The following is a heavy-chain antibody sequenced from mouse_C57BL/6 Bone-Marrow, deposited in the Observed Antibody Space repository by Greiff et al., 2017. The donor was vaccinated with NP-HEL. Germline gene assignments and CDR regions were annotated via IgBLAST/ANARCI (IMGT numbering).Heavy chain of an antibody. CDR2: IYPGNSDT. CDR1: GYTFTSYW. D-gene: IGHD2-3*01. V-gene: IGHV1-5*01. J-gene: IGHJ4*01. CDR3: TSGVNGYYYYAMDY. Sequence: EVQLQESGTVLARPGASVKMSCKTSGYTFTSYWMHWVKQRPGQGLEWIGAIYPGNSDTSYNQKFKGKAKLTAVTSASTAYMELSSLTNEDSAVYYCTSGVNGYYYYAMDYWGQGTSVTVSS.